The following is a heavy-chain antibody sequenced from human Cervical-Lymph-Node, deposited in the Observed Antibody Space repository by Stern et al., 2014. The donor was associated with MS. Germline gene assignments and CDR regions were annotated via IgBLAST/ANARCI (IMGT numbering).Heavy chain of an antibody. CDR1: GDSINYYY. V-gene: IGHV4-59*01. CDR3: ARVLRRRVIGAPGAGYYFDY. CDR2: IFYRGST. J-gene: IGHJ4*02. Sequence: QVQLQESGPGLVQPSETLSLTCTVSGDSINYYYWGWILQPPGKALEWIGYIFYRGSTTYNPSLKSRVTISVDTSKNQFSLNLSSVTAADTAVYYCARVLRRRVIGAPGAGYYFDYWGQGTLVTVPS. D-gene: IGHD6-13*01.